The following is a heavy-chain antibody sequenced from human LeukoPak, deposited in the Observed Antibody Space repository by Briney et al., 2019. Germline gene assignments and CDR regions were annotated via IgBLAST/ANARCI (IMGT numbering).Heavy chain of an antibody. CDR1: GFTFSSYG. J-gene: IGHJ4*02. Sequence: GGSLRLSCAASGFTFSSYGMNWVRQAPGKGLEWVSSISSSSSYIYYADSVKGRFTISRDNAKNSLYLQMNSLRAEDTAVYYCARDLIDFWSGYYYYFDYWGQGTLATVSS. V-gene: IGHV3-21*01. D-gene: IGHD3-3*01. CDR3: ARDLIDFWSGYYYYFDY. CDR2: ISSSSSYI.